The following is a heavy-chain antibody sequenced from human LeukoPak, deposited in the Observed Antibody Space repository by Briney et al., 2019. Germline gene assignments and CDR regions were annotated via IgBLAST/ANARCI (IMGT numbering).Heavy chain of an antibody. Sequence: GGSLRLSCAASGFTVSTNYMSWVRQAPGKGLEWVSTISNSGESTYYADSVKGRFTISRDNSKNTLLLQMNSLRAEDTAVYYCAKGAMVRGVLDYWGQGTLVTVSS. CDR3: AKGAMVRGVLDY. V-gene: IGHV3-23*01. CDR1: GFTVSTNY. D-gene: IGHD3-10*01. CDR2: ISNSGEST. J-gene: IGHJ4*02.